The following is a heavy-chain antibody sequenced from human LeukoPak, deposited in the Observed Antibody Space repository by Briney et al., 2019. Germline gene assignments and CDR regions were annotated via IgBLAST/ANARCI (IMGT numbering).Heavy chain of an antibody. D-gene: IGHD3-9*01. CDR1: GFTFSSYG. V-gene: IGHV3-23*01. J-gene: IGHJ4*02. CDR3: ARSPHILTGENFDY. CDR2: ISGSGGST. Sequence: GGSLRLSCAASGFTFSSYGMSWVRQAPGKGLEWVSAISGSGGSTYYADSVKGRFTISRDSSKNTLYLQMNSLRAEDTALYYCARSPHILTGENFDYWGQGTLVTVSS.